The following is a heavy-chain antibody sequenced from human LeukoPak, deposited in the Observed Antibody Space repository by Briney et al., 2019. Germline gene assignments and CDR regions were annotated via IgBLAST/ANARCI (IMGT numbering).Heavy chain of an antibody. Sequence: GGSLRLSCAASGFTFSSYAMSWVRQAPGKGLEWVSAISGSGGSTYYADSVKGRFTISRDNAKNSLYLQMNSLRVEDTAVYYCSWSGEADWGQGTLVTVSS. V-gene: IGHV3-23*01. CDR3: SWSGEAD. J-gene: IGHJ4*02. D-gene: IGHD3-3*01. CDR1: GFTFSSYA. CDR2: ISGSGGST.